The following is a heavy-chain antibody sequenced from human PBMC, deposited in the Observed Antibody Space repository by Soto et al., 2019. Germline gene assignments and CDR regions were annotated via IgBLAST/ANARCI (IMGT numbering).Heavy chain of an antibody. V-gene: IGHV1-18*01. CDR2: ISAYNGNT. Sequence: GASVKVSCKASGYTFTSYGISWVRHAPGQGLEWMGWISAYNGNTNYAQKLQGRVTMTTDTSTSTAYMELRSLRSDDTAVYYCTREGSSSWYVWFDPWGQGTLVTVSS. D-gene: IGHD6-13*01. J-gene: IGHJ5*02. CDR3: TREGSSSWYVWFDP. CDR1: GYTFTSYG.